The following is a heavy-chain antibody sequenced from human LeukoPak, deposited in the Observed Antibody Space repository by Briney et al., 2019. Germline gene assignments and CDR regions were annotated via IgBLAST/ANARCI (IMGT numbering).Heavy chain of an antibody. CDR2: ISGSGATT. D-gene: IGHD3-10*01. CDR1: GITFNTYA. J-gene: IGHJ4*02. Sequence: GGSLRLSCAASGITFNTYAMTWVRQAPGGGLEWVSGISGSGATTYYAESVKGRFTISRDNSKNTLYLQMNSLRAEDTAVYYCAKLTHVLLWLGELWLDYWGQGTLVTVSS. V-gene: IGHV3-23*01. CDR3: AKLTHVLLWLGELWLDY.